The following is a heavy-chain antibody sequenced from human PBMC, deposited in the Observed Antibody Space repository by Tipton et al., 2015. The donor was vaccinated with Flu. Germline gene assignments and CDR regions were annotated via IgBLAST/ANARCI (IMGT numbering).Heavy chain of an antibody. J-gene: IGHJ5*02. D-gene: IGHD3-10*01. CDR3: AREAAPTPGAGYQYES. CDR1: GYSISSGYY. CDR2: IDHSGTT. V-gene: IGHV4-38-2*02. Sequence: TLSLTCTVSGYSISSGYYWGWIRQPPGKGLEWIGSIDHSGTTYYNPSLKSRVTISVDTSKNQFSLKLSSVTAADTAVYFCAREAAPTPGAGYQYESWGQGKLVTVSS.